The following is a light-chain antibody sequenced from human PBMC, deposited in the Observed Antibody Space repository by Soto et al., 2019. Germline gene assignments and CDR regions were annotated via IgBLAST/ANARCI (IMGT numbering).Light chain of an antibody. CDR2: HAS. J-gene: IGKJ1*01. CDR3: LESDDSQWT. V-gene: IGKV3-20*01. CDR1: QSVHSRY. Sequence: LVLTQSPGTLSLSPGERATLSCWASQSVHSRYLSWYQQKLGQAPRLLMYHASTRAAGIPDRFSGSGSGTDFTLTISRLEPEDFAVYYCLESDDSQWTFDQGTKVEIK.